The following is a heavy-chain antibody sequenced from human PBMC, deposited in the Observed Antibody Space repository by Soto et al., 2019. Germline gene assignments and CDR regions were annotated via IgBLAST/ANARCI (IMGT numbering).Heavy chain of an antibody. D-gene: IGHD1-1*01. CDR2: ISRSGSSI. CDR1: GFTFSKYS. CDR3: ASSPSTGTLGVDY. J-gene: IGHJ4*02. Sequence: EVQLVESGGGLVQPGGSLRLSCAASGFTFSKYSLNWVRQAPGKGLEWISFISRSGSSIYYADSVKGRFTISRDNAKNSLYLQRNSLRDEDTAVYYCASSPSTGTLGVDYWGQGTLVTVSS. V-gene: IGHV3-48*02.